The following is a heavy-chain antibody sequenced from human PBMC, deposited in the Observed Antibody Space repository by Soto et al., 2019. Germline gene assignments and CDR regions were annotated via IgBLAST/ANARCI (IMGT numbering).Heavy chain of an antibody. D-gene: IGHD3-22*01. V-gene: IGHV3-15*07. J-gene: IGHJ4*01. CDR1: GFTFSNAW. Sequence: EVQLVESGGGLVKPGGSLRLSCAASGFTFSNAWMNWVRQAPGKGLEWVGRIKSKTDGGTSDYATPVKGRFTISRDDSNNTLYHQMNSLKTEDIAVYYCTTAVGYYYDSSGYYTSDYWGHGTLVTVSS. CDR2: IKSKTDGGTS. CDR3: TTAVGYYYDSSGYYTSDY.